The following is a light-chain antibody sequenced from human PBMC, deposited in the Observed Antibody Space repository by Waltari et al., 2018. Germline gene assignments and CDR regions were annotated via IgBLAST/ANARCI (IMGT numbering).Light chain of an antibody. Sequence: QSVLTQPPSMSGTPGQTVSISCSGTNSNIGRNSVFWYQQFPGTAPKLLIYRDDLRPSGVPDRFSRSTSGPSASLAIRGLRSEDEADYYCAAWDDSLTVSYVFGSGTKVTV. CDR2: RDD. V-gene: IGLV1-47*01. CDR3: AAWDDSLTVSYV. J-gene: IGLJ1*01. CDR1: NSNIGRNS.